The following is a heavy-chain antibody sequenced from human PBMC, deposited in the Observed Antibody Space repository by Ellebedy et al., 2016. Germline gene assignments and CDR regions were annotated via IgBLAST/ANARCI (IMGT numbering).Heavy chain of an antibody. J-gene: IGHJ6*04. CDR2: FDPEDGET. Sequence: ASVKVSXXVSGYTLTELSMHWVRQAPGKGLEWMGGFDPEDGETIYAQKFQGRVTMTEDTSTDTAYMELSSLRSEDTAVYYCATFSPYDVSADVWGKGTTVTVSS. CDR1: GYTLTELS. CDR3: ATFSPYDVSADV. V-gene: IGHV1-24*01. D-gene: IGHD3-3*01.